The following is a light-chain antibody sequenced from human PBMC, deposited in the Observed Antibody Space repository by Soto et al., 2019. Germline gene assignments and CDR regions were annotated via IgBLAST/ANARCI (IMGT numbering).Light chain of an antibody. CDR2: DVS. V-gene: IGLV2-14*03. Sequence: QSALTQPASVSGSPGQSITISCTGTSSDVGGYSFVSWYQHHPGKAPKLMIYDVSNRPSGVSSRFSGSKSGNTASLAISGLQAEDEAYYYCSSYTTSRVLAFGGGTKLTVL. CDR3: SSYTTSRVLA. CDR1: SSDVGGYSF. J-gene: IGLJ2*01.